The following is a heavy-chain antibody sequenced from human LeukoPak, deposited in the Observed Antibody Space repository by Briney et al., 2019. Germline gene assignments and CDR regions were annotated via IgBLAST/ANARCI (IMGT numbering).Heavy chain of an antibody. CDR2: IYYSGST. D-gene: IGHD3-10*01. Sequence: PSETLSLTCTVSGGSISSSSYYWGWIRQHPGKGLEWIGYIYYSGSTYYNPSLKSRVTISVDTSKNQFSLKLSSVTAADTAVYYCAREISQPDLTGSPMFDPWGQGTLVTVSS. J-gene: IGHJ5*02. CDR3: AREISQPDLTGSPMFDP. CDR1: GGSISSSSYY. V-gene: IGHV4-31*03.